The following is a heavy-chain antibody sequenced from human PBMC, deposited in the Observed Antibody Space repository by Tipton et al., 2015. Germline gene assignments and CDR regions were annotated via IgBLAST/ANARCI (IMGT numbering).Heavy chain of an antibody. CDR3: ASGGVGTSHYAMDV. CDR1: GGSVSSGSYY. D-gene: IGHD2-2*01. V-gene: IGHV4-61*01. CDR2: IQYSGST. Sequence: GLVKPSENLSLTCTVSGGSVSSGSYYWAWIRQPPGKELEWIGYIQYSGSTNYNPSLKSRVTISLDTSKDQFSLKLSSVTAADTAVYYGASGGVGTSHYAMDVWGQGTTVTVSS. J-gene: IGHJ6*02.